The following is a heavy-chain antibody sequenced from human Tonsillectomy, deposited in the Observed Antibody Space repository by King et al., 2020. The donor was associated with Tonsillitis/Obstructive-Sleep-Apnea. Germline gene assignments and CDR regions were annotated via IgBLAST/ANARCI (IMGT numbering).Heavy chain of an antibody. CDR1: GFTFDDYA. CDR2: ISWNSGSI. Sequence: EVQLVESGGGLVQPGRSLRLSCAASGFTFDDYAMYWVRQAPGKGLEWVSGISWNSGSIVYADSVKGRFTISRDNAKNSLYLQMNSLRAEDTALYYCAKDLIIAVTGTPGDAFDIWGQGTMVTVSS. V-gene: IGHV3-9*01. D-gene: IGHD6-13*01. J-gene: IGHJ3*02. CDR3: AKDLIIAVTGTPGDAFDI.